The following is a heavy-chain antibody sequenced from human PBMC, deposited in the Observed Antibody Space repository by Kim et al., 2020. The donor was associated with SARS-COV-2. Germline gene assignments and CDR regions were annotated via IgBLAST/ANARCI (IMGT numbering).Heavy chain of an antibody. CDR1: GGSISSYY. V-gene: IGHV4-4*07. J-gene: IGHJ3*02. CDR3: ARDYDFWSGYSDAFDI. CDR2: IYTSGST. D-gene: IGHD3-3*01. Sequence: SETLSLTCTVSGGSISSYYWSWIRQPAGKGLEWIGRIYTSGSTNYNPSLKSRLTMSVDTSKNQFSLKLSSVTAADTAVYYCARDYDFWSGYSDAFDIWGQGTMVTVSS.